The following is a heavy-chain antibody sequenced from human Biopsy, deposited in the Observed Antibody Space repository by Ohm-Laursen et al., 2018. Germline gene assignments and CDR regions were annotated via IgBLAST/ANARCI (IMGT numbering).Heavy chain of an antibody. CDR2: IKEDGSEK. Sequence: SLRLSCAASGFTFINHWMSWVRQAPGKGLEWVANIKEDGSEKYYVNSVKGRFTISRDTSKNTVDLQMNSLRAEDTAVYYCAKAGDYGDYWDHWGQGTPVTVSS. V-gene: IGHV3-7*03. CDR3: AKAGDYGDYWDH. CDR1: GFTFINHW. J-gene: IGHJ4*02. D-gene: IGHD4-17*01.